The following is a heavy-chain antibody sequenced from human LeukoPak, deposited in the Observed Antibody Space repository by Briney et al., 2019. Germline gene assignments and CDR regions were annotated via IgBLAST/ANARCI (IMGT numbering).Heavy chain of an antibody. CDR1: GFTFDDYA. D-gene: IGHD3-22*01. J-gene: IGHJ4*02. CDR3: ATYYYDSSGYYSYYFDY. CDR2: ISWNSGSI. V-gene: IGHV3-9*01. Sequence: PGGSLRLSCAASGFTFDDYAMHWVRHAPGKGLEWVSGISWNSGSIGYADSVKGRFTISRDNAKNSLYLQMNSLRAEDTALYYCATYYYDSSGYYSYYFDYWGQGTLVTVSS.